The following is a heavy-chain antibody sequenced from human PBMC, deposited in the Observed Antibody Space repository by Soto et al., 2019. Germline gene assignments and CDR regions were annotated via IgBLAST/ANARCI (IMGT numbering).Heavy chain of an antibody. Sequence: QVQPQESGPRLVKPSETLSLTCTVSGDSISSYYWSWIRQPPGKGLEWIGYIYYSGSTNYNPSLKSRVTISVDTPKNPFSLKLTSVTAADTAVYYCARGVATIGPWGQGTLVTVSS. CDR2: IYYSGST. D-gene: IGHD5-12*01. J-gene: IGHJ5*02. CDR3: ARGVATIGP. CDR1: GDSISSYY. V-gene: IGHV4-59*01.